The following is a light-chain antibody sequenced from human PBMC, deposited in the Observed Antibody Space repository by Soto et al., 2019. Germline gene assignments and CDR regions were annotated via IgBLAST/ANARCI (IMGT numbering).Light chain of an antibody. Sequence: QSALTQPASVSGSPGQSITISCTGTSSDVGGYNYVSWYQQHPGKAPKLMIYDVSNRPSGVSNRFSGSKSGTTASLTSSGLQTEDEAEYSCISYTNSSTKVFAPGIKLSVL. J-gene: IGLJ2*01. CDR3: ISYTNSSTKV. CDR2: DVS. CDR1: SSDVGGYNY. V-gene: IGLV2-14*01.